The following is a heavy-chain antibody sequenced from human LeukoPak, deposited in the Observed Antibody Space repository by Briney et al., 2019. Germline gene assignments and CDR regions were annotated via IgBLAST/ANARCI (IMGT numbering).Heavy chain of an antibody. Sequence: PSETLSLTCTVSGGSINSYYWTWIRQPPGKSLEWVGEISPSGNTQYNPSLKSRVTISLDASKSQFYLKLNSVTAADTAVYYCARRVRSADYRLDYWGQGTLVTVSS. D-gene: IGHD4-11*01. CDR2: ISPSGNT. V-gene: IGHV4-34*01. CDR1: GGSINSYY. J-gene: IGHJ4*02. CDR3: ARRVRSADYRLDY.